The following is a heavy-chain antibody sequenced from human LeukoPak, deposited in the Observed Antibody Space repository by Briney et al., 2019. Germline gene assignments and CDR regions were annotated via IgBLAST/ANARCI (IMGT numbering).Heavy chain of an antibody. V-gene: IGHV3-23*01. CDR3: AKDGFLLWRGAFDI. Sequence: GGSLRLSCAASGFTFSSYAMSWVRQAPGKGLEWVSAISGSGGSTYYTDSVKGRFTISRDNSKNTLWLQMNSMRAEDTAVYYCAKDGFLLWRGAFDIWGQGTMVTVSS. CDR1: GFTFSSYA. CDR2: ISGSGGST. J-gene: IGHJ3*02. D-gene: IGHD2-21*01.